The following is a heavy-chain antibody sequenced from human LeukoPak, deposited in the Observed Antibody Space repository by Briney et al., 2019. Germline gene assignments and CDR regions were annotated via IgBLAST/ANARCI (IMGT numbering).Heavy chain of an antibody. Sequence: SETLSLTCTVSGGSIGSYYWSWIRQPPGKGLEWIGYIYYSGSTNYNPSLKSRVTISVDTSKNQFSLKLSSVTAADTAVYYCARERMATIDYWGQGTLVTVSS. V-gene: IGHV4-59*01. D-gene: IGHD5-24*01. J-gene: IGHJ4*02. CDR3: ARERMATIDY. CDR1: GGSIGSYY. CDR2: IYYSGST.